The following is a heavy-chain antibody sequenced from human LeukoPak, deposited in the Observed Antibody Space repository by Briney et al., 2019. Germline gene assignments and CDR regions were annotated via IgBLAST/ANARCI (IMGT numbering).Heavy chain of an antibody. V-gene: IGHV3-23*01. J-gene: IGHJ4*02. Sequence: GGSPRPSCAASGFTLRSYDMSWVRQAPGKGLEWVAATSGSGVNSYYADSVRGRFTISRDNSQNTLYLQMDSLRAEDTALYYCAKEYSGYDFDYWGQGTLVTVSS. CDR3: AKEYSGYDFDY. D-gene: IGHD5-12*01. CDR2: TSGSGVNS. CDR1: GFTLRSYD.